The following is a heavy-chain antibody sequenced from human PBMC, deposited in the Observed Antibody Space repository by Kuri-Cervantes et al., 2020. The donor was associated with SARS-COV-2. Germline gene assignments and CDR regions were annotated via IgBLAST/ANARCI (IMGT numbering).Heavy chain of an antibody. V-gene: IGHV1-18*04. J-gene: IGHJ4*02. CDR2: ISVWNRNT. Sequence: ASVKVSCKASGYTFTGYYMHWVRQAPGRGLEWLGWISVWNRNTDYAQKVQGRVTMTTDTSTSTAYMELRSLRSDDTAVYYCVRDGTVSLFDYWGQGTLVTVSS. D-gene: IGHD1-1*01. CDR3: VRDGTVSLFDY. CDR1: GYTFTGYY.